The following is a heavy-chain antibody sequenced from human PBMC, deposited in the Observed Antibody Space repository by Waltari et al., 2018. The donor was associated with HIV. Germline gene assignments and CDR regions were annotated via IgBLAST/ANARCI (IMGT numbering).Heavy chain of an antibody. V-gene: IGHV3-30*01. D-gene: IGHD3-22*01. CDR2: MSHDGRKE. J-gene: IGHJ6*02. CDR1: GFSFSSYS. CDR3: ARSWYYDSSPYGMDI. Sequence: QVQLVESGGGVVQPGGSLRVSCEASGFSFSSYSLHWVRRAPGKGLEWVAVMSHDGRKEYYADSVKGRFTISRENSKNTLYLEMNSLRVEDTAVYFCARSWYYDSSPYGMDIWGQGTTVTVSS.